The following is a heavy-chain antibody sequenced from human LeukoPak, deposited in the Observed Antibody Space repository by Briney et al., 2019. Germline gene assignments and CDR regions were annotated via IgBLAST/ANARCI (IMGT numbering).Heavy chain of an antibody. D-gene: IGHD6-13*01. V-gene: IGHV4-61*08. Sequence: SETLSLTCTVSGGSISTNDYYWSWIRQPPGKGLEWIGYIYYSGSTNYNPSLKSRVTISVDTSKNQFSLKLSSVTAADTAVYYCAGALQIAAADAFDIWGQGTMVTVSS. CDR3: AGALQIAAADAFDI. CDR2: IYYSGST. J-gene: IGHJ3*02. CDR1: GGSISTNDYY.